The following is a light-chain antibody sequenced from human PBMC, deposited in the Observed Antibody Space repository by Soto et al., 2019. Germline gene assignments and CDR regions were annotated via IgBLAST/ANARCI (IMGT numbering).Light chain of an antibody. CDR2: AAS. CDR3: DQYNSYPLT. V-gene: IGKV1D-16*01. J-gene: IGKJ4*01. CDR1: QDINSY. Sequence: DVQMTQSPSSLSASVGDRVTITCRASQDINSYLAWYQQKPGNAPKSLIYAASSLQTGVPSRFSGSESGTDFTLTISNLQPEDSATYYCDQYNSYPLTFGGRTKVDIK.